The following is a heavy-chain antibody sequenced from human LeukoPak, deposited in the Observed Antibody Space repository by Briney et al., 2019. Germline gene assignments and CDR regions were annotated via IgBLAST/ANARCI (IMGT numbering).Heavy chain of an antibody. Sequence: PSETLSLTCAVYGGSFSGYYWSWIRQPLGKGLEWIGEINHSGSTNYNPSLKSRVTISVDTSKNQFSLKLSSVTAADTAVYYCARGRRSGSYRYWGQGTLVTVSS. CDR1: GGSFSGYY. CDR2: INHSGST. V-gene: IGHV4-34*01. J-gene: IGHJ4*02. CDR3: ARGRRSGSYRY. D-gene: IGHD1-26*01.